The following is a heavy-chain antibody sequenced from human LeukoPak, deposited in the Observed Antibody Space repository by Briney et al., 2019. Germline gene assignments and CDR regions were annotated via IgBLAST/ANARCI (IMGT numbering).Heavy chain of an antibody. CDR1: GGSFSGYY. D-gene: IGHD3-10*01. Sequence: SETLSLTCAVYGGSFSGYYWSWIRQPPGKGLEWIGEINHSGSTNYNPSLKSRVTISVDTSKNQFSLKLSSVTAADTAVYYCARGRQITMVRGVMLDYWGQGTLVTVSS. J-gene: IGHJ4*02. CDR2: INHSGST. CDR3: ARGRQITMVRGVMLDY. V-gene: IGHV4-34*01.